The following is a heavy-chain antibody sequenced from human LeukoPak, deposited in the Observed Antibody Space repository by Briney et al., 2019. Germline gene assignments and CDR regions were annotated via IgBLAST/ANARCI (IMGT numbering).Heavy chain of an antibody. D-gene: IGHD3-3*01. J-gene: IGHJ4*02. CDR2: ISYDGNNK. CDR3: AKAHRADLEWLFLVY. CDR1: GFTFSSHG. V-gene: IGHV3-30*18. Sequence: GGSLRLSCAASGFTFSSHGIHWVRQAPGKGLEWVAVISYDGNNKYYADSVKGRFTISRDNSKNTLFLQMNSLRAEDTAVYYCAKAHRADLEWLFLVYWGQGTLVTVSS.